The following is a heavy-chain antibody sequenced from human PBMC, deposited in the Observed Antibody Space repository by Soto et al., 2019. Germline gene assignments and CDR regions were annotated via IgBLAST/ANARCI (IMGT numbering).Heavy chain of an antibody. CDR1: GGSISSGGYY. V-gene: IGHV4-31*03. CDR3: AGEGGLVTQTLFFDY. CDR2: IYYSGST. D-gene: IGHD3-16*01. J-gene: IGHJ4*02. Sequence: QVQLQESGPGLVKPSQTLSLTCTVSGGSISSGGYYLSWIRQHPGTGLEWIGYIYYSGSTYYNPSLKSRVTISVDTSKNQFSLKLSSVTAADTAVYYCAGEGGLVTQTLFFDYWGQGTLVTVSS.